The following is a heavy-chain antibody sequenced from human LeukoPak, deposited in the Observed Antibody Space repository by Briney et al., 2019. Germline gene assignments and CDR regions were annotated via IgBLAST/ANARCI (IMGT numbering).Heavy chain of an antibody. Sequence: ASVKVSCKASGYTFTSYDINWVRQATGQGLEWMGWMNPNSGNTGYAQKFQGRVTMTRDTSISTAYMELSRLRSDDTAVYYCARAGSSWYLPDYWGQGTLVTVSS. J-gene: IGHJ4*02. V-gene: IGHV1-8*01. CDR3: ARAGSSWYLPDY. CDR1: GYTFTSYD. CDR2: MNPNSGNT. D-gene: IGHD6-13*01.